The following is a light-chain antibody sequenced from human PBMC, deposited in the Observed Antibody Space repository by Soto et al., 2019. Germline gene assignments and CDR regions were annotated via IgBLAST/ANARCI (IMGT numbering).Light chain of an antibody. J-gene: IGLJ3*02. V-gene: IGLV2-14*01. CDR3: SSYTVSTPVV. CDR2: EVS. Sequence: QSSISEPSAVSGTPGHSITISCTGTSSDVGGYNYVSWYQQHPGKAPRLMIYEVSNRPSGVSNRFSGSKSGNTASLTISGLQAEDEADYYCSSYTVSTPVVFGGGTKVTVL. CDR1: SSDVGGYNY.